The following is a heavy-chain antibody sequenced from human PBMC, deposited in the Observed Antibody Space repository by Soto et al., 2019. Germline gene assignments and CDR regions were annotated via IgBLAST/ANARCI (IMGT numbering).Heavy chain of an antibody. CDR2: IVVGSGNT. Sequence: VASVKVSFKASGFTFTSSAVQWVRQARGQRLEWIGWIVVGSGNTNYAQKFQERVTITRDMSTSTAYMELSSLRSEDTAVYYCAGAGYSSSWTDYWGQGTLVTVSS. J-gene: IGHJ4*02. CDR1: GFTFTSSA. D-gene: IGHD6-13*01. V-gene: IGHV1-58*01. CDR3: AGAGYSSSWTDY.